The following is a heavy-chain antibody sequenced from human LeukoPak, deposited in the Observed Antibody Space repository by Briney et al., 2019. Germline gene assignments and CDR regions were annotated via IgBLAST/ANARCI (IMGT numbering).Heavy chain of an antibody. V-gene: IGHV1-2*02. CDR3: ASRLSASGYYYGMDV. J-gene: IGHJ6*02. CDR2: INPNSGGT. Sequence: ASVKVSCKASGYTFTGYYMHWVRQAPGQGLEWMGWINPNSGGTNYAQNFQGRVIMARDTSISTAYMELSRLRSDDTAVYYCASRLSASGYYYGMDVWGQGTTVTVSS. D-gene: IGHD2-2*01. CDR1: GYTFTGYY.